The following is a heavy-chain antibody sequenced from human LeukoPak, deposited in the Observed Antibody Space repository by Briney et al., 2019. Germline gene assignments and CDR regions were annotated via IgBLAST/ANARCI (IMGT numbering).Heavy chain of an antibody. CDR2: IIPIFGTA. CDR3: ARDQWELLPLDY. J-gene: IGHJ4*02. D-gene: IGHD1-26*01. CDR1: GGTFSSYA. V-gene: IGHV1-69*05. Sequence: ASVKVSCKASGGTFSSYAISWVRQAPGQGLEWMGGIIPIFGTANYAQKFQGRVTMTRDTSISTAYMELSRLRSDDTAVYYCARDQWELLPLDYWGQGTLVTVSS.